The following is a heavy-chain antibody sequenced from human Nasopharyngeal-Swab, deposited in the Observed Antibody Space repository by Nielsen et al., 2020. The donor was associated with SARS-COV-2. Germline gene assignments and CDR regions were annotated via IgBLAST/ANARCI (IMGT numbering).Heavy chain of an antibody. V-gene: IGHV3-30*19. CDR2: ISYEGSKK. CDR3: AKANVIFWFGQFRADALDL. Sequence: GESLKISCAASGFDFNNYGMHWVRQAPGKGLEWVAVISYEGSKKFFTDSVKGRFTISRDNYTKNLYLQMNSLRVEDTAVYYCAKANVIFWFGQFRADALDLWGPGTRVTVSS. D-gene: IGHD3-10*01. J-gene: IGHJ3*01. CDR1: GFDFNNYG.